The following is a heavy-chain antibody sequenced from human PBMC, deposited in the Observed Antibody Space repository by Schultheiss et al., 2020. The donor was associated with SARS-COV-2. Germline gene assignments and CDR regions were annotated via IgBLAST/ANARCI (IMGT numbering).Heavy chain of an antibody. J-gene: IGHJ6*02. CDR3: ARPLAYYDFWSGYYSDYYGMDV. Sequence: GGSLRLSCAASGFTFSSYSMNWVRQAPGKGLEWVSYISSSGSTIYYADSVKGRFTISRDNAKNSLYLQMNSLRAEDTAVYYCARPLAYYDFWSGYYSDYYGMDVWGQGTTVTVSS. D-gene: IGHD3-3*01. CDR1: GFTFSSYS. CDR2: ISSSGSTI. V-gene: IGHV3-48*04.